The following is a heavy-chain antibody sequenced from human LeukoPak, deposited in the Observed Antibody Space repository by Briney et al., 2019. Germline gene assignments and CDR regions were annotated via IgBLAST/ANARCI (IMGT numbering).Heavy chain of an antibody. J-gene: IGHJ4*02. V-gene: IGHV3-11*06. CDR3: ARYCSGGSCYSH. D-gene: IGHD2-15*01. CDR2: ISSSSSYT. CDR1: GFTFSDYY. Sequence: GGSLRLSCAASGFTFSDYYMSWIRQAPGKGLEWVSYISSSSSYTSYADSVKGRFTISRDNAKDSLYLQMNSLRAEDTAVYYCARYCSGGSCYSHWGQGTLVTVSS.